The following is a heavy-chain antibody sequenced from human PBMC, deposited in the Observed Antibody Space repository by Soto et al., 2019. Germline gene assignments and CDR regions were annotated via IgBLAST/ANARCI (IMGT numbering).Heavy chain of an antibody. J-gene: IGHJ4*02. V-gene: IGHV3-21*01. CDR2: INTNSYYI. CDR1: GFTFSDYA. CDR3: GRRGPAVGVTGPSDY. Sequence: EVQLVESGGGLVKPGGSLRLSCAAFGFTFSDYAMSWVRQAPGKGLEWVSSINTNSYYIYYGDSVNGRFTTTTDNAQNSLYLQMNSLRVEDAAVYYCGRRGPAVGVTGPSDYWGQGTLVIVSS. D-gene: IGHD1-26*01.